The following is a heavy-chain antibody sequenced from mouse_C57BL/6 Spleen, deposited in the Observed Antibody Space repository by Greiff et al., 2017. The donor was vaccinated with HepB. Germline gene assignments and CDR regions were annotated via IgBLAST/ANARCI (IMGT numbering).Heavy chain of an antibody. V-gene: IGHV3-6*01. J-gene: IGHJ2*01. D-gene: IGHD1-1*01. CDR3: ATTHY. Sequence: DVKLVESGPGLVKPSQSLSLTCSVTGYSITSGYYWNWIRQFPGNKLEWMGYISYDGSNNYNPSLKNRISITRDTSKNQFFLKLNSVTTEDTATYYCATTHYWGQGTTLTVSS. CDR2: ISYDGSN. CDR1: GYSITSGYY.